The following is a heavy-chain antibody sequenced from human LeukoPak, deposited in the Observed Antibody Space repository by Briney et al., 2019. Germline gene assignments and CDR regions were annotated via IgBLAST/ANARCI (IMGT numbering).Heavy chain of an antibody. D-gene: IGHD3-22*01. J-gene: IGHJ4*02. CDR2: IYHSGST. Sequence: SSETLSLTCAVSGYSISSGYYWGWIRQPPGKGLEWIGSIYHSGSTYYNPSLKSRVTISVDTSKNQFSLKLGSVTAADTAVYYCAGTYYDSSGYIFDYWGQGTLVTVSS. CDR3: AGTYYDSSGYIFDY. V-gene: IGHV4-38-2*01. CDR1: GYSISSGYY.